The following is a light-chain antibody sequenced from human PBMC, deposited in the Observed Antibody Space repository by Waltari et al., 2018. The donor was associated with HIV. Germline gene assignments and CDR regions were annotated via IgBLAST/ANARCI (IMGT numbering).Light chain of an antibody. J-gene: IGLJ1*01. V-gene: IGLV3-19*01. CDR2: GKN. Sequence: SSELTQDPAVSVALGQTVRITCQGDSPRSYYASWYQQKPGQAPVLVIYGKNNRPSGIPDRFSGSSSGNTASLTITGAQAEDEADYYCNSRDSSDNRHNYVFGTGTKVTVL. CDR1: SPRSYY. CDR3: NSRDSSDNRHNYV.